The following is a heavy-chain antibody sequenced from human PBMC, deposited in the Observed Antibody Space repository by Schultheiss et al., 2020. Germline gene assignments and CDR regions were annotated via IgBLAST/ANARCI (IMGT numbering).Heavy chain of an antibody. CDR1: GGSISSSSYY. V-gene: IGHV4-39*01. CDR2: IYYSGST. J-gene: IGHJ3*02. CDR3: ADFVGEDLRAFDI. Sequence: SQTLSLTCTVSGGSISSSSYYWGWIRQPPGKGLEWIGSIYYSGSTYYNPSLKSRVTISVDTSKNQFSLKLSSVTAADTAVYYCADFVGEDLRAFDIWGQGTMVTVSS. D-gene: IGHD3-10*01.